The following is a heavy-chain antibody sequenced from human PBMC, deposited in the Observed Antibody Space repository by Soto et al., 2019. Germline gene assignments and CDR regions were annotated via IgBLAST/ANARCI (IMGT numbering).Heavy chain of an antibody. V-gene: IGHV4-39*07. D-gene: IGHD3-16*01. CDR3: ASSGHGDYYYYGMDV. J-gene: IGHJ6*02. CDR2: IYHSGST. Sequence: SETLSLTCSVSGGSISTSRSYWAWIRQPPGKGLEWIGYIYHSGSTYYNPSLKSRVTISVDRSKNQFSLKLSSVTAADTAVYYCASSGHGDYYYYGMDVWGQGTTVTVSS. CDR1: GGSISTSRSY.